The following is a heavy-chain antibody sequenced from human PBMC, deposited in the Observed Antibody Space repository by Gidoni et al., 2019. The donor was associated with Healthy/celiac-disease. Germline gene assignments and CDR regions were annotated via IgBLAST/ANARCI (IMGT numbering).Heavy chain of an antibody. V-gene: IGHV3-30*18. CDR2: ISYDGSNK. CDR3: AKDYEELGYSYGSDY. J-gene: IGHJ4*02. CDR1: GFTFSSYG. D-gene: IGHD5-18*01. Sequence: GFTFSSYGMHWVRQAPGKGLEWVAVISYDGSNKYYADSVKGRFTISRDNSKNTLYLQMNSLRAEDTAVYYCAKDYEELGYSYGSDYWGQGTLVTVSS.